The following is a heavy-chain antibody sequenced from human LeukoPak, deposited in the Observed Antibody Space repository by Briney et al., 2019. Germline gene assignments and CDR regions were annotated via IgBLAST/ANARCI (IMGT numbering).Heavy chain of an antibody. CDR2: IYTSGST. D-gene: IGHD3-22*01. Sequence: SETLSLTCTVSGGSISSGSYYWSWIRQPAGKGLEWIGRIYTSGSTNYNPSLKSRVTISVDTSKNQFSLKLSSVTAADTAVYYCARGRYYYDSSGYDAFDIWGQGTMVTVSS. CDR1: GGSISSGSYY. J-gene: IGHJ3*02. V-gene: IGHV4-61*02. CDR3: ARGRYYYDSSGYDAFDI.